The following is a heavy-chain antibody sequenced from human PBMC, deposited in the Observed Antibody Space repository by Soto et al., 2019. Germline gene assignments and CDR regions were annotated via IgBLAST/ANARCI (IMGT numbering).Heavy chain of an antibody. CDR2: IYYSGST. Sequence: SETLSLTCTVSGGSISSYYWSWIRQPPGKGLEWIGDIYYSGSTNYNPSLKSRVTISVDTSKNQFSLKLSSVTAADTAVYYCARSNWGSGNAFDIWGQGTMVTVSS. CDR1: GGSISSYY. D-gene: IGHD7-27*01. J-gene: IGHJ3*02. CDR3: ARSNWGSGNAFDI. V-gene: IGHV4-59*01.